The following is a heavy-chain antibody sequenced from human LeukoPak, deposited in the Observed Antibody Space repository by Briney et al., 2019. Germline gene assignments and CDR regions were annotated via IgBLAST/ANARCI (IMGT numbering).Heavy chain of an antibody. J-gene: IGHJ5*02. CDR2: MNPNSGNT. Sequence: GASVKVSCKASGYTFTSYDINWVRQATGQGLEWMGWMNPNSGNTGYAQKLQGRVTMTTDTSTSTAYMELRSLRSDDTAVYYCARDLMVRGTLVLHNWFDPWGQGTLVTVSS. CDR3: ARDLMVRGTLVLHNWFDP. CDR1: GYTFTSYD. D-gene: IGHD3-10*01. V-gene: IGHV1-8*02.